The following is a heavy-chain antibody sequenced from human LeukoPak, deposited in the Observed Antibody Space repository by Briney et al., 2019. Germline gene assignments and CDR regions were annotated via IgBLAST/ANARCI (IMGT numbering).Heavy chain of an antibody. D-gene: IGHD6-19*01. J-gene: IGHJ6*03. CDR2: IYPNSGGT. V-gene: IGHV1-2*02. CDR3: ARSEQFPYYMDV. Sequence: ASVKVSCKASGYTFTGYYMHWVRQAPGQGLEWMGWIYPNSGGTNYAQKFQGRVTMTRDTSISTAYMELSRLRSDDTAVYYCARSEQFPYYMDVWGKGTTVTVSS. CDR1: GYTFTGYY.